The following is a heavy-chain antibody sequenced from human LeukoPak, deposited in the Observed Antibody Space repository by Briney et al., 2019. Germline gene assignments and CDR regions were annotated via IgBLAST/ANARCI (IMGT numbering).Heavy chain of an antibody. V-gene: IGHV4-39*02. CDR1: GGSISSSSYY. CDR3: ARDLSGSYGDYPTRDY. Sequence: PSETLSLTCTVSGGSISSSSYYWGWIRQPPGKGLEWIGSIYYSGSTYYNPSLKSRVTISVDTSKNQFSLNLSSVTAADTAVYYCARDLSGSYGDYPTRDYWGQGTLVTVSS. CDR2: IYYSGST. D-gene: IGHD4-17*01. J-gene: IGHJ4*02.